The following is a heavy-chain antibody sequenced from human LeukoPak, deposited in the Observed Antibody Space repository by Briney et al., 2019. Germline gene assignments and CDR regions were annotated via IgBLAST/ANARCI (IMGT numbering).Heavy chain of an antibody. J-gene: IGHJ3*02. Sequence: PSQTLSLTCTVSSGSINSDGYYWSWIRQPAGKGLEWFGRVYSSGSANYSPSLKSRVIISIDTSKNQFSLRLSSVTAADTAVYYCARVYRKDVYNFDGFDIWGQGTMVTVS. CDR1: SGSINSDGYY. CDR3: ARVYRKDVYNFDGFDI. D-gene: IGHD5-24*01. V-gene: IGHV4-61*02. CDR2: VYSSGSA.